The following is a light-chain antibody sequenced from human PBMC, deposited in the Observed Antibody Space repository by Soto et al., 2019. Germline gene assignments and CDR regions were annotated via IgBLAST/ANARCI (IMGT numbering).Light chain of an antibody. Sequence: QSVLTQPPSVSGAPGQRVTISCTGSSSNIGAGYDVHWYQQLPGTAPKLLIYGNSNRPSGVPDLFSGSKSGTSASLAITGLQAEDEADYHCQSYDSSLSAVVFGGGTKLTVL. J-gene: IGLJ2*01. CDR3: QSYDSSLSAVV. V-gene: IGLV1-40*01. CDR1: SSNIGAGYD. CDR2: GNS.